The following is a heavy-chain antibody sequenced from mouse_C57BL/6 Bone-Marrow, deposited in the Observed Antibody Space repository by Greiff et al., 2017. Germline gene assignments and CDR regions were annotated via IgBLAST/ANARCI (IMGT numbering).Heavy chain of an antibody. CDR3: ARGESFDV. CDR1: GYAFSSSW. Sequence: QVQLKESGPELVKPGASVKISCKASGYAFSSSWMNWVKQRPGKGLEWIGRIYPGDGDTNYNGKFKGKATLTADKSTSTAYMQLSSLTSEDSAVYFCARGESFDVWGTGTTVTVSS. J-gene: IGHJ1*03. V-gene: IGHV1-82*01. CDR2: IYPGDGDT.